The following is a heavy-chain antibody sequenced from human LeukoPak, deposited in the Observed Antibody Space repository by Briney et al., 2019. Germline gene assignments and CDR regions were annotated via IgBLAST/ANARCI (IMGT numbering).Heavy chain of an antibody. CDR2: INPNSGGT. V-gene: IGHV1-2*02. Sequence: GASVKVSCKASGYTFTGYYMHWVRQAPGQGLEWVGWINPNSGGTNYAQKFQGRVTMTRDTSISTAYMELSRLRSDDTAVYYCARDRSDSSGWSVFDYWGQGTLVTVSS. CDR3: ARDRSDSSGWSVFDY. CDR1: GYTFTGYY. J-gene: IGHJ4*02. D-gene: IGHD6-19*01.